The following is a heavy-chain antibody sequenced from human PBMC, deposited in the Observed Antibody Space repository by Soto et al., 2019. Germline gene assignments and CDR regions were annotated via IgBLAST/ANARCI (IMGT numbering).Heavy chain of an antibody. J-gene: IGHJ4*02. V-gene: IGHV3-48*01. CDR3: ARDSGYSYSQLEY. D-gene: IGHD5-18*01. CDR2: ISSSSSTI. Sequence: EVQLVESGGGLVQPGGSLRLSCAASGFTFSSYSMNWVRQAPGKGLEWVSYISSSSSTIYYADSVKGRFTISRDNAKNSLYLQMNSLRAEDTAVYYCARDSGYSYSQLEYWGQGTLVTVSS. CDR1: GFTFSSYS.